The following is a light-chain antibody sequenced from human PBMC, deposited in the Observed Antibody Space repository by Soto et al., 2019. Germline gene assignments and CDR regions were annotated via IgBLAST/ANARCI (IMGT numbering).Light chain of an antibody. CDR3: QQYYLYPWT. V-gene: IGKV1-5*03. J-gene: IGKJ1*01. CDR1: QSISSW. CDR2: QAS. Sequence: DIQMTQSPSTLSASVGDRVTITCRASQSISSWLAWYQQKPGKAPKLLIYQASSLESGVPSRFSGSVSGTEFTLTISSLQPDDFATYYCQQYYLYPWTFGQGTKVEI.